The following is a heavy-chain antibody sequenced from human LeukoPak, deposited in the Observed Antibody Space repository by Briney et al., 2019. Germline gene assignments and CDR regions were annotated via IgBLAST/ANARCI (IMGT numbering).Heavy chain of an antibody. D-gene: IGHD3-10*01. V-gene: IGHV4-59*08. Sequence: SETLSLTCTVSGGSISSYYWSWIRQPPGKGLEWIGYIYYSGSTNYNPSLKSRVTISVDTSKNQFSLKLSSVTAADTAVYYCARSHYYGSGSPNWFDPWGQGTLVTVSS. CDR1: GGSISSYY. CDR3: ARSHYYGSGSPNWFDP. J-gene: IGHJ5*02. CDR2: IYYSGST.